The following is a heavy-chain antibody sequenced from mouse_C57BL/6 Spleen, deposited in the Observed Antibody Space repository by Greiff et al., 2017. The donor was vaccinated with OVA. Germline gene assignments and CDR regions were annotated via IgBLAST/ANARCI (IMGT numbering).Heavy chain of an antibody. CDR2: IFPATGGT. J-gene: IGHJ2*01. V-gene: IGHV1-15*01. D-gene: IGHD1-1*01. CDR1: GYTFTDYE. CDR3: TRSTTVVATRYYLDY. Sequence: QVQLQQSGAELVRPGASVTLSCKASGYTFTDYEMHWVKQTPVHGLEWIGAIFPATGGTASNPKFKGKAILTADKSSSTAYMELRSLTSEDSAVYYCTRSTTVVATRYYLDYWGQGTTLSVSS.